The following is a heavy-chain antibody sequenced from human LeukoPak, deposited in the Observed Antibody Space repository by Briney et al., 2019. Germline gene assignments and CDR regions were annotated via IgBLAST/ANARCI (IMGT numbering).Heavy chain of an antibody. J-gene: IGHJ3*02. CDR1: GFTFSSYS. D-gene: IGHD3-10*01. CDR2: ISSSSSYI. Sequence: GGSLRLSCAASGFTFSSYSMNWVRQAPGKGLEWVSSISSSSSYIYYADSVKGRFTISRDNAKNSLYLQMNSLRAEDTAVYYCARVGEIGDAVDIWGQGTMVTVSS. V-gene: IGHV3-21*01. CDR3: ARVGEIGDAVDI.